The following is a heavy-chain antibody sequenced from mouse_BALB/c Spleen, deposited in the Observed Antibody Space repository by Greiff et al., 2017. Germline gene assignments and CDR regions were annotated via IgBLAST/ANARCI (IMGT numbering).Heavy chain of an antibody. J-gene: IGHJ4*01. V-gene: IGHV5-6-5*01. CDR1: GFTFSSYA. CDR2: ISSGGST. D-gene: IGHD1-1*01. CDR3: ARALLYYGSSSYAMDY. Sequence: DVMLVESGGGLVKPGGSLKLSCAASGFTFSSYAMSWVRQTPEKRLEWVASISSGGSTYYPDSVKGRFTISRDNARNILYLQMSSLRSEDTAMYYCARALLYYGSSSYAMDYWGQGTSVTVSA.